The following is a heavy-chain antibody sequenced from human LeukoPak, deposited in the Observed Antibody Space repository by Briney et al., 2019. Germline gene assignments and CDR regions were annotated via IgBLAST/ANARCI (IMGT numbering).Heavy chain of an antibody. J-gene: IGHJ4*02. V-gene: IGHV4-38-2*02. CDR2: IYHSGST. Sequence: SETLSLTCTVSGYSISSGYYWGWIRQPPGKGLEWIGSIYHSGSTSYNPSLKSRVTISVDTSKNQFSLKLSSVTAADTAVYYCARGTGGYDILTGYPKYYFDYWGQGTLVTVSS. CDR3: ARGTGGYDILTGYPKYYFDY. D-gene: IGHD3-9*01. CDR1: GYSISSGYY.